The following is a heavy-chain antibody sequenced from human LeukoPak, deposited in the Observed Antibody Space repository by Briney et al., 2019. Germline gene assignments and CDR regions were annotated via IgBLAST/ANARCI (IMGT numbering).Heavy chain of an antibody. CDR3: AREYCSGGSCYVDY. CDR2: ISNNGGYT. Sequence: GRSLRLSCAASGFTFRSYGMHWVRQAPGKGLEWVSAISNNGGYTYYADSVQGRFTISRDNSKSTLYLQMNSLRAEDTAVYYCAREYCSGGSCYVDYWGQGTLVTVSS. CDR1: GFTFRSYG. J-gene: IGHJ4*02. V-gene: IGHV3-23*01. D-gene: IGHD2-15*01.